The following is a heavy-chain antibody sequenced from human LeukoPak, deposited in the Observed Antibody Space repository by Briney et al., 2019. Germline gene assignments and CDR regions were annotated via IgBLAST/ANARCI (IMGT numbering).Heavy chain of an antibody. CDR2: ISSSGSTI. CDR1: GFTFSDYY. D-gene: IGHD3-10*01. J-gene: IGHJ6*02. V-gene: IGHV3-11*01. CDR3: ARGTGYGSGSYHYYYGMDV. Sequence: GGSLRLSCAASGFTFSDYYMSWLRQAPGKGLEWVSYISSSGSTIYYADSVKGRFTISRDYAKNSLYLQMNSLRAEDTAVYYCARGTGYGSGSYHYYYGMDVWGQGTTVTVSS.